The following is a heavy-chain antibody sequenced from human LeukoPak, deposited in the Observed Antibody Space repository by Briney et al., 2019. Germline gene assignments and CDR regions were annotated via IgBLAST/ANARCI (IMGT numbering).Heavy chain of an antibody. D-gene: IGHD3-9*01. J-gene: IGHJ5*02. V-gene: IGHV4-61*02. Sequence: PSETLSLTCTVSGGSISSGSYYWSWIRQPAGKGLEWIGRIYTGGSTNYNPSLKSRVTIPVDTSKNQFSLKLSSVTAADTAVYYCARMGFPYYDILTGQDWFDPWGQGTLVTVSS. CDR3: ARMGFPYYDILTGQDWFDP. CDR1: GGSISSGSYY. CDR2: IYTGGST.